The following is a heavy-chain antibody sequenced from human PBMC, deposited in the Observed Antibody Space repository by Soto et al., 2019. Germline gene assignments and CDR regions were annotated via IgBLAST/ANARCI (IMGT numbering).Heavy chain of an antibody. CDR3: ARTPGYCSSTSCQYYYGMDV. CDR2: IFSNDEK. CDR1: GFSLSNARMG. V-gene: IGHV2-26*01. Sequence: QVTLKESGPVLVKPTETLTLTCTVSGFSLSNARMGVSWIRQPPGKALEWLAHIFSNDEKSYSTSLKSRLTISKDTSKGQVVLTMTNMDPVDTATYYCARTPGYCSSTSCQYYYGMDVWGQGTTVTVSS. J-gene: IGHJ6*02. D-gene: IGHD2-2*01.